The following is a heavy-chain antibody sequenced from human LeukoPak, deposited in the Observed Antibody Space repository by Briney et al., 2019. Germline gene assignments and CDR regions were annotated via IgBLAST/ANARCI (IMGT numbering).Heavy chain of an antibody. CDR2: ISAYNGNT. D-gene: IGHD3-22*01. CDR3: ARDPPQLYYDSSGYYDY. J-gene: IGHJ4*02. Sequence: ASVKVSCKASGYTFTSYGISWVRQAPGQGLEWMGWISAYNGNTNYAQKLQGRVTMTTDTSTSTAYMELRSLRSDDTDVYYCARDPPQLYYDSSGYYDYWGQGTLVTVSS. V-gene: IGHV1-18*01. CDR1: GYTFTSYG.